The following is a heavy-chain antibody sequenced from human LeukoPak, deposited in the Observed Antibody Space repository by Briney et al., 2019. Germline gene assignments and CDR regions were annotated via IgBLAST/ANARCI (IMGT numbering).Heavy chain of an antibody. CDR1: GGSISSSSYY. Sequence: SETLSLTCTVSGGSISSSSYYWGWIRQPPGKGLEWIGSIYYSGSTYYNPSLKSRVTISVDTSKNQFSLKLSSVTAADTAVYYCARGYHYYGSGSYYRPFDPWGQGTLVTVSS. J-gene: IGHJ5*02. CDR3: ARGYHYYGSGSYYRPFDP. CDR2: IYYSGST. V-gene: IGHV4-39*07. D-gene: IGHD3-10*01.